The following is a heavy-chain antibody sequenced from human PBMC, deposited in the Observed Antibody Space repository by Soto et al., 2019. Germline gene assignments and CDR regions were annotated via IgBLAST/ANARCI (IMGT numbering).Heavy chain of an antibody. D-gene: IGHD7-27*01. CDR3: ARVPGP. V-gene: IGHV4-30-2*01. CDR2: IYHSGST. CDR1: DGYIRSGGCS. J-gene: IGHJ5*02. Sequence: SETKCVTSTVADGYIRSGGCSWSWIRQPPGKGLEWIGYIYHSGSTYYNPSLKSRVTISVDRSKNQFSLKLSSVTAADTAVYYCARVPGPWGQGTLVTVSS.